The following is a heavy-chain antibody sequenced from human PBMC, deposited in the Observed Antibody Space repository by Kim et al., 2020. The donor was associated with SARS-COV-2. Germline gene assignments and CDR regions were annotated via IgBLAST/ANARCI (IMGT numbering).Heavy chain of an antibody. D-gene: IGHD3-10*01. CDR1: GFTFSDYY. CDR3: ARDPGRGWFGELHYYFDY. V-gene: IGHV3-11*01. J-gene: IGHJ4*02. CDR2: ISSSGSTI. Sequence: GGSLRLSCAASGFTFSDYYMSWIRQAPGKGLEWVSYISSSGSTIYYADSVKGRFTISRDNAKNSLYLQMNSLRAEDTAVYYCARDPGRGWFGELHYYFDYWGQGTLVTVSS.